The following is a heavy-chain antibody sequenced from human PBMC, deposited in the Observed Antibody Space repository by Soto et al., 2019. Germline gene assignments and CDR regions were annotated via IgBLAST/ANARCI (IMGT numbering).Heavy chain of an antibody. CDR2: ISISSSDR. V-gene: IGHV3-21*06. CDR1: GFTLRTYT. Sequence: GGSLRLSCAASGFTLRTYTMNWVRQAPGKGLEWVSSISISSSDRYCADSVRGRFTISRDNAKNALYLQMNSLRADDTAVYFCVRGMNPLFGGQGTLVTVSS. J-gene: IGHJ4*01. CDR3: VRGMNPLF.